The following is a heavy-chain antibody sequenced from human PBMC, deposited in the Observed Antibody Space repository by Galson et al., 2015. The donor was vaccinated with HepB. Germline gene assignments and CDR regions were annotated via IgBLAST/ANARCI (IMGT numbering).Heavy chain of an antibody. CDR3: ARDTSLRGVTRPHDY. D-gene: IGHD3-10*01. J-gene: IGHJ4*02. V-gene: IGHV1-18*01. Sequence: SVKVSCKASGYTFTSYGISWVRQAPGQGLEWMGWISAYNGNTNYAQKLQGRVTMTTDTSTSTAYMELRSLRSDDTAVYYCARDTSLRGVTRPHDYWGQGTLVTVSS. CDR2: ISAYNGNT. CDR1: GYTFTSYG.